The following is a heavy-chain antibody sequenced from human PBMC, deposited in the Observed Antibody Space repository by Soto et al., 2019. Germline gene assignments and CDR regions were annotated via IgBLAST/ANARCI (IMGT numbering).Heavy chain of an antibody. V-gene: IGHV3-66*01. CDR1: GFTVNKFY. Sequence: EVQVVESGGGLVQPGGSLRLSCAASGFTVNKFYISWVRQAPGKGLEWVSVMYSTGGTDSANSVKGRFSISRDNSKNTVYLQMTSLRADDTAVYYCARYGDGYYGMDVWGQGTTVTVSS. CDR3: ARYGDGYYGMDV. J-gene: IGHJ6*02. D-gene: IGHD4-17*01. CDR2: MYSTGGT.